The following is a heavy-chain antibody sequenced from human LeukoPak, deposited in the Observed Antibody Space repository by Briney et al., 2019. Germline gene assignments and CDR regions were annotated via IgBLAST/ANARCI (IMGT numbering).Heavy chain of an antibody. J-gene: IGHJ3*02. CDR2: INHSGST. CDR3: ARQISSSSSGDAFDI. CDR1: GGSFSGYY. Sequence: PSETLSLTCAVYGGSFSGYYWSWIRQPPGKGLEWIGEINHSGSTNYNPSLKSRVTISVDTSKNQFSLKLSSVTAADTAVYYCARQISSSSSGDAFDIWGQGTMVTVSS. V-gene: IGHV4-34*01. D-gene: IGHD2-2*01.